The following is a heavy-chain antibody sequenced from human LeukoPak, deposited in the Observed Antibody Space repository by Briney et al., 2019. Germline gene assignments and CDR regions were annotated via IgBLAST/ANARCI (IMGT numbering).Heavy chain of an antibody. D-gene: IGHD6-13*01. CDR2: ISAYDGGT. J-gene: IGHJ6*02. CDR3: ARDPRTSTWSPYYFTWDV. V-gene: IGHV1-18*01. Sequence: ASAKVSCKASGCSFTSYAYNWVRQAPGQAREWMGWISAYDGGTKYSHDLQGRVTMTTDTSTSTAYMELTRLTSDDAAVYYCARDPRTSTWSPYYFTWDVWGQGTTVSVSS. CDR1: GCSFTSYA.